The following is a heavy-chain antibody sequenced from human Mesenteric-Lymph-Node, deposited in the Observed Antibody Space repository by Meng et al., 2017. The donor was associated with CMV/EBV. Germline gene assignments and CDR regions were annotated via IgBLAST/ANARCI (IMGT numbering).Heavy chain of an antibody. CDR2: ISSSSSTI. J-gene: IGHJ6*02. CDR1: GFTFSSYS. V-gene: IGHV3-48*04. D-gene: IGHD2-2*01. CDR3: ARGVPAAYYYYGMDV. Sequence: GESLKISCAASGFTFSSYSMNWVRQAPGKGLEWVSYISSSSSTIYYADSVKGRFTISRDNAKNSLYLQMNSLRVEDTAVYYCARGVPAAYYYYGMDVWGRGTMVTVSS.